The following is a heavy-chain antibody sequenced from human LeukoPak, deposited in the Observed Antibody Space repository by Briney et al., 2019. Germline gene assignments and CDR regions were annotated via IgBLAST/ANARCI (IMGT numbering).Heavy chain of an antibody. D-gene: IGHD1-26*01. CDR3: TSLGSPEGLFDI. CDR2: IRSKANSYAT. Sequence: GGSLRLSCAASGFTFSGSAMHWVRQASGKGLEWVGRIRSKANSYATAYAASVKGRFTISRDDSKNTAYLQMNSLKTEDTAVYYCTSLGSPEGLFDIWGQGTMVTVSS. J-gene: IGHJ3*02. CDR1: GFTFSGSA. V-gene: IGHV3-73*01.